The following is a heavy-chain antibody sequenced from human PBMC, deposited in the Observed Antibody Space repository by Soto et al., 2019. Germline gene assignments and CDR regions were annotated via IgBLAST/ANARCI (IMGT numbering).Heavy chain of an antibody. Sequence: ASVKVSCKASGFTFTSSAVQWVRQARGQRLEWIGWIVVGSGNTNYAQKFQERVTITRDMSTSTAYMELRSLRSEDTAVYYCARSSGGVFGIIIEGSNWLAPWGQGSLVTVSS. CDR1: GFTFTSSA. D-gene: IGHD3-16*02. J-gene: IGHJ5*02. CDR2: IVVGSGNT. CDR3: ARSSGGVFGIIIEGSNWLAP. V-gene: IGHV1-58*01.